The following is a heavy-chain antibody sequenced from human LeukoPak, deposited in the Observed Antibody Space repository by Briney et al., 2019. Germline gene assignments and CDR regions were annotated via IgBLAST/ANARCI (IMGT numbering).Heavy chain of an antibody. J-gene: IGHJ3*02. Sequence: PSETLSLTCTVSGGSISSYYWSWIRQPPGKGLEWIGYIYYSGSTNYNPSLKSRVTISVDTSKNQFSLKLSSVTAADTAVYYCVRGGERAFDIWGQGTMVTVSS. V-gene: IGHV4-59*01. CDR2: IYYSGST. CDR1: GGSISSYY. CDR3: VRGGERAFDI.